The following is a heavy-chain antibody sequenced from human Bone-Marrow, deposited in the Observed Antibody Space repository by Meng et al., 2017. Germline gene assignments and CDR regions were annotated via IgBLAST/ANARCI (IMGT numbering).Heavy chain of an antibody. D-gene: IGHD3-10*01. CDR3: AKYSYGLGYYFDY. V-gene: IGHV3-23*01. Sequence: GGSLRLSCAASGFTFSSYAMSWVRQAPGKGLEWVSTISASGSTTYYADSVKGRFTISRHNSKNTLYLQVNSLRAEDTALYYCAKYSYGLGYYFDYWGQGALVTVSS. CDR1: GFTFSSYA. J-gene: IGHJ4*02. CDR2: ISASGSTT.